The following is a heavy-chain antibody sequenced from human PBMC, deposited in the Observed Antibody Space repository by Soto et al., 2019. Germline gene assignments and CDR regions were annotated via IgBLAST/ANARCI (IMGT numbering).Heavy chain of an antibody. Sequence: GASVKVSCKASGYTFTSYGISWVRQAPGQGLEWMGWISAYNGNTNYAQELQGRVTMTTDTSTSTAYMELRSLRSDDTAVYYCARDKNGGLWFGELLLRADYYYGMDVWGQGTTVTVSS. V-gene: IGHV1-18*01. D-gene: IGHD3-10*01. CDR2: ISAYNGNT. CDR1: GYTFTSYG. CDR3: ARDKNGGLWFGELLLRADYYYGMDV. J-gene: IGHJ6*02.